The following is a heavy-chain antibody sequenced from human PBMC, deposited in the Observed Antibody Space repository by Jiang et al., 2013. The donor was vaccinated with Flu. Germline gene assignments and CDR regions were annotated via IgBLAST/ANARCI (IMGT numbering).Heavy chain of an antibody. J-gene: IGHJ4*02. Sequence: VQLVESGAEVKKPGSSVRVSCKDSGGSLSSYAIYWVRQAPGQGLEWMGGIIPIFGTASYAQDLQGRVTITADRSTNTAYMELSGLISEDTAVYYCARGVGGYGDYADYVGPGNPGHRLL. D-gene: IGHD5-12*01. CDR3: ARGVGGYGDYADY. V-gene: IGHV1-69*06. CDR2: IIPIFGTA. CDR1: GGSLSSYA.